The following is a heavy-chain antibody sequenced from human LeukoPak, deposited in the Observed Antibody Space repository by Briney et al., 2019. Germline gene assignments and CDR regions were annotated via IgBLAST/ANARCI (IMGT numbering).Heavy chain of an antibody. D-gene: IGHD3-3*01. CDR1: GGSISSSSYY. Sequence: SETLSLTCTVSGGSISSSSYYWGWIRQPPGKGLEWIGSIYYSGSTYYNPSLKSRVTISVDTSKNQFSLKLSSVTAADTAVYYCARDRNYDFWSGYYTGIWFDPWGQGTLVTVSS. J-gene: IGHJ5*02. CDR2: IYYSGST. CDR3: ARDRNYDFWSGYYTGIWFDP. V-gene: IGHV4-39*07.